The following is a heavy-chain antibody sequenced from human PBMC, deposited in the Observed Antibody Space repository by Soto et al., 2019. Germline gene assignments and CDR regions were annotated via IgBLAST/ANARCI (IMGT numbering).Heavy chain of an antibody. J-gene: IGHJ4*02. CDR2: IIPILGIA. CDR1: GGTFSSYT. V-gene: IGHV1-69*02. CDR3: ASGLDLQWLANYFDY. Sequence: QVQLVQSGAEVKKPGSSVKVSCKASGGTFSSYTISWVRQAPGQGLEWMGRIIPILGIANYAQKFQGRVTITADKSTSTAYRELSSLRSEDTAVYYCASGLDLQWLANYFDYWGQGTLVTVSS. D-gene: IGHD6-19*01.